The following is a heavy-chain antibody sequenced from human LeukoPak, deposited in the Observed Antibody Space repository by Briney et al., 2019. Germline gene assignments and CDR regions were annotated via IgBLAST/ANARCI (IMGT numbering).Heavy chain of an antibody. D-gene: IGHD2-2*01. CDR2: IRYDGSNK. CDR1: GFTFSSYG. Sequence: PGGSLRLPCAASGFTFSSYGMHWVRQAPGKGLEWVAFIRYDGSNKYYADSVKGRFTISRDNSKNTLYLQMNSLRAEDTAVYYCAKDRGYCSSTSCQAMHFQHWGQGTLVTVSS. J-gene: IGHJ1*01. V-gene: IGHV3-30*02. CDR3: AKDRGYCSSTSCQAMHFQH.